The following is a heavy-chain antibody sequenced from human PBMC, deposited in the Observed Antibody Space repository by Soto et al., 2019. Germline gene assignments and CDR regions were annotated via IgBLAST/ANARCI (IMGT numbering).Heavy chain of an antibody. Sequence: SETLSLTCTVSGGSISSGDYYWSWIRQPPGKGLEWIGYIYYSGSTYYNPSLKSRVTISVDTSKNQFSLKLSSVTAADTAVYYCARDNWNYSRFHSNWFDPWGQGTLVTVSS. CDR2: IYYSGST. CDR1: GGSISSGDYY. D-gene: IGHD1-7*01. V-gene: IGHV4-30-4*01. CDR3: ARDNWNYSRFHSNWFDP. J-gene: IGHJ5*02.